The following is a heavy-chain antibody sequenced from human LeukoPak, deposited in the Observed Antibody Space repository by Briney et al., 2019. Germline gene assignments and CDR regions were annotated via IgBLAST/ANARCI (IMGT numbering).Heavy chain of an antibody. CDR3: ARGGRAAKYYDYVWGSYPLDY. CDR1: GGSFSGYY. J-gene: IGHJ4*02. D-gene: IGHD3-16*02. V-gene: IGHV4-34*01. CDR2: INHSGST. Sequence: SSETLSLTCAVCGGSFSGYYWSWIRQPPGKGLEWIGEINHSGSTNYNPSLKSRVTISVDTSKNQFSLKLSSVTAADTAVYYCARGGRAAKYYDYVWGSYPLDYWGQGTLVTVSS.